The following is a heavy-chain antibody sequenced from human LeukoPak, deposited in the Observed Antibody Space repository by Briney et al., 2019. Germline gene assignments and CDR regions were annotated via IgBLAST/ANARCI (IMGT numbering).Heavy chain of an antibody. CDR3: AHRYYDSSPLYWYLDL. Sequence: SGPTLVKPTQTLTLTCTFSGFSLSTSGVGVGWIRQPPGKALEWLALIYWDDDKRYSPSLKSRLTITKDTSKNQVVLTMTNMDPVDTATYYCAHRYYDSSPLYWYLDLWGRSTLVTVPS. CDR2: IYWDDDK. J-gene: IGHJ2*01. CDR1: GFSLSTSGVG. D-gene: IGHD3-22*01. V-gene: IGHV2-5*02.